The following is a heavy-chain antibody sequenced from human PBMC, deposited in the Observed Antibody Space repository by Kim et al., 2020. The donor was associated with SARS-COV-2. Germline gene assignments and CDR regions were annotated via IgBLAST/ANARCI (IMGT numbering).Heavy chain of an antibody. Sequence: GGSLRFSCAASGFTFSDYYMSWIRQAPGKGLEWVSYISSTTSYTRYADSVKGRFAISRDNAKNSLYLQMNSLRAEDTAVYYCARVALGSSSWYWFDPWG. D-gene: IGHD6-13*01. V-gene: IGHV3-11*05. CDR1: GFTFSDYY. J-gene: IGHJ5*02. CDR2: ISSTTSYT. CDR3: ARVALGSSSWYWFDP.